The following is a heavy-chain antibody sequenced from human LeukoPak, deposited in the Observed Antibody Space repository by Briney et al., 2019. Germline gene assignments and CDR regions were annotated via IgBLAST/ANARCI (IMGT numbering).Heavy chain of an antibody. CDR2: IYYSGST. CDR1: GGSISSSSYY. V-gene: IGHV4-39*07. D-gene: IGHD2-2*01. J-gene: IGHJ5*02. CDR3: VRGKRVPAAIRNWFDP. Sequence: SETLSLTCTVSGGSISSSSYYWGWIRQPPGTGLEWIGSIYYSGSTYYNPSLKSRVTLSVDTSKNQFSLKLSSVTAADTAVYYCVRGKRVPAAIRNWFDPWGQGTLVTVSS.